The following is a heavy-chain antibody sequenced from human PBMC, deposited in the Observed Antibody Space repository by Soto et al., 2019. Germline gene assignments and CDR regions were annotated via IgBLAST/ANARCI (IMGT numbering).Heavy chain of an antibody. CDR2: IYYSGST. CDR3: TRQRPPSYYYGMDV. Sequence: ETLSVACTVSVGSISSSSYYWGWIFQPPGKGLEWIGSIYYSGSTYYNPSLKSRVTISVDTSKNQFSLKLSSVTAADTAVYYCTRQRPPSYYYGMDVWGQGTTVTAP. CDR1: VGSISSSSYY. J-gene: IGHJ6*02. D-gene: IGHD1-1*01. V-gene: IGHV4-39*01.